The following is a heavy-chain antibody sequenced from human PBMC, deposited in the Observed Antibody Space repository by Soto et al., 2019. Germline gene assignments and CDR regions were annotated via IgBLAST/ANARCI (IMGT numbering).Heavy chain of an antibody. Sequence: QVQLVQSGAEVKKPGASVKVSCKASGYTFTSNVIHWVRQAPGQRLEWMGWINAGNSNTLYSQKVQGRVTITRDTXXXXXXXXXSSLXXXXXXXXXCARGIHDYXXXXXXVWG. CDR3: ARGIHDYXXXXXXV. V-gene: IGHV1-3*01. D-gene: IGHD4-17*01. J-gene: IGHJ3*01. CDR2: INAGNSNT. CDR1: GYTFTSNV.